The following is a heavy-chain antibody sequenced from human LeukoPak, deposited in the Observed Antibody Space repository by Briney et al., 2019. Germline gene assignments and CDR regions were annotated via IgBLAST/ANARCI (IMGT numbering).Heavy chain of an antibody. Sequence: GGSLRLSCAASGFTFSSYAMHWVRQAPGKGLEWVAVISYDGSNKYYADSVKGRFTISRDNAKNSLYLQMNSLRAVDTAVYYCARAVEMATIEDYWGQGTLVTVSS. V-gene: IGHV3-30-3*01. CDR1: GFTFSSYA. CDR2: ISYDGSNK. D-gene: IGHD5-24*01. CDR3: ARAVEMATIEDY. J-gene: IGHJ4*02.